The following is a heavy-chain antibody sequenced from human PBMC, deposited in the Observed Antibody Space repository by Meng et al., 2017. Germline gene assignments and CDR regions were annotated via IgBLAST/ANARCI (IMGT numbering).Heavy chain of an antibody. J-gene: IGHJ4*02. V-gene: IGHV1-69*01. CDR3: ASNDGTGDRTGGDY. CDR1: GGTFSSYA. CDR2: IIPIFGTA. D-gene: IGHD7-27*01. Sequence: VRLVQAGAEVKKPGSSVKVSCKASGGTFSSYAISWVRQAPGQGLEWMGGIIPIFGTANYAQKFQGRVTITADESTSTAYMERSSLRSEDTAVYYCASNDGTGDRTGGDYWGQGTLVTVSS.